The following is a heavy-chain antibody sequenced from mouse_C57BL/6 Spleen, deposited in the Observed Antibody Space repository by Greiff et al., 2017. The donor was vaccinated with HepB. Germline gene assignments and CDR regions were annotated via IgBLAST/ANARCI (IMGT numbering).Heavy chain of an antibody. CDR2: IDPSDSYT. D-gene: IGHD1-1*01. Sequence: QVQLKESGAELVMPGASVKLSCKASGYTFTSYWMHWVKQRPGQGLEWIGEIDPSDSYTNYNQKFKGKSTLTVDKSSSTAYMQLSSLTSEDSAVYYCARVDAYYYGSSPAWFAYWGQGTLVTVSA. J-gene: IGHJ3*01. CDR3: ARVDAYYYGSSPAWFAY. CDR1: GYTFTSYW. V-gene: IGHV1-69*01.